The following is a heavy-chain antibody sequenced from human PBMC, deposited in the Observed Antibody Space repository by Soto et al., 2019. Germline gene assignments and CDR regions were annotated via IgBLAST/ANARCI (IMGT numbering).Heavy chain of an antibody. V-gene: IGHV3-30-3*01. D-gene: IGHD3-10*01. CDR2: ISYDGSNK. CDR1: GFTFSSYA. Sequence: QVQLVESGGGVVQPGRSLRLSCAASGFTFSSYAMHWVRQAPGKGLEWVAVISYDGSNKYYADSVKGRFTISRDNSKNTLYLQMNSLRAEDTAVYYCAREPMVRGVIICDYWGQGPLVTVSS. CDR3: AREPMVRGVIICDY. J-gene: IGHJ4*02.